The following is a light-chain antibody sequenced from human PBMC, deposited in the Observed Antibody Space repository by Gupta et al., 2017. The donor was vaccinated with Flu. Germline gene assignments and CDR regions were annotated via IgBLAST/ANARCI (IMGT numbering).Light chain of an antibody. J-gene: IGLJ2*01. Sequence: QSALTQPRSVSGPPGQSVTISCTGTTSDIGDYNYVSWFQQHPGKAPRLMIYDVTERSSGVPARFSGSKSGNTASLTISGLQAEDEADYHCCSFAGSYTLVFGGGTKLTVL. CDR1: TSDIGDYNY. CDR2: DVT. V-gene: IGLV2-11*01. CDR3: CSFAGSYTLV.